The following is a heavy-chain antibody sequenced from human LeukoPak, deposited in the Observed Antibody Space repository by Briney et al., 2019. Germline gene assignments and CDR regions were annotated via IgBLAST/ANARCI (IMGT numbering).Heavy chain of an antibody. CDR3: ARVWQDYSGVDY. CDR2: ISTTGTTI. J-gene: IGHJ4*02. V-gene: IGHV3-48*02. D-gene: IGHD2-21*01. Sequence: GGSLRLSCAASGFTFSAYHINWVRQAPGKGLEWISYISTTGTTIHYADSVKGRFAISRDNAKSSLYLQMDSLRDEDTAVYYCARVWQDYSGVDYWGQGTLVTVSS. CDR1: GFTFSAYH.